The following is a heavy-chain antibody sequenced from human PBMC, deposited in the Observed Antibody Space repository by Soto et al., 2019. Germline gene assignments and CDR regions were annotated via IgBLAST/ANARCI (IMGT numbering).Heavy chain of an antibody. V-gene: IGHV4-34*01. D-gene: IGHD3-3*01. CDR3: ARGSHDDFWSGYYTYYYYYMGV. CDR1: GGSFSGYY. CDR2: INHSGST. J-gene: IGHJ6*03. Sequence: PSETLSLTCAVYGGSFSGYYWSWIRQPPGKGLEWIGEINHSGSTNYNPSLKSRVTISVDTSKNQFSLKLSSVTAADTAVYYCARGSHDDFWSGYYTYYYYYMGVWGKGTTVTVSS.